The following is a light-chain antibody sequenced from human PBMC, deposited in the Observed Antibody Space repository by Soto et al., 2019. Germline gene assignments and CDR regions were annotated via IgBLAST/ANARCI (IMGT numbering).Light chain of an antibody. CDR2: DNN. Sequence: QSVLTQPPSVSAAPGQKVTISCSGSSSNIGNNYVSWYQQLPGTAPKLLIYDNNKRPSGIPDRFSGSKSGTSATLGITGLQTGDEADYYCRTWDSSLSAWGFGGGTKLTVL. CDR3: RTWDSSLSAWG. CDR1: SSNIGNNY. V-gene: IGLV1-51*01. J-gene: IGLJ3*02.